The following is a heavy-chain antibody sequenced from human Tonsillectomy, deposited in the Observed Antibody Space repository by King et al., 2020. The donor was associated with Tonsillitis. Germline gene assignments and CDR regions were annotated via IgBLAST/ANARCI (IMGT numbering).Heavy chain of an antibody. CDR1: GGTFSSYA. V-gene: IGHV1-69*12. J-gene: IGHJ6*02. CDR3: ARYDSGYANVGSDYYYYGMDV. CDR2: IIPIFGTA. Sequence: VQLVQSGAEVKKPGSSVKVSCKASGGTFSSYAISWVRQAPGQGLEWMGGIIPIFGTANYAQKFQGRVTITADESTSTAYMELSSLRSEDTAVYYCARYDSGYANVGSDYYYYGMDVWGQGTTVTVSS. D-gene: IGHD5-12*01.